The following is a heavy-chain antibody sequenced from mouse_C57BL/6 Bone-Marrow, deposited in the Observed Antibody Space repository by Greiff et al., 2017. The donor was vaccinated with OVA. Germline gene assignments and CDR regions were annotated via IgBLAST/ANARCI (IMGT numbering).Heavy chain of an antibody. Sequence: EVKLVESGGDLVKPGGSLKLSCAASGFTFSSYGMSWVRQTPDKRLEWVATISSGGSYTYYPDSVKGRFTISRDNAKNTLYLQMSSLKSEDTAMYYCARQGLWLRRRRYFDVWGTGTTVTVSS. D-gene: IGHD2-2*01. J-gene: IGHJ1*03. V-gene: IGHV5-6*01. CDR3: ARQGLWLRRRRYFDV. CDR1: GFTFSSYG. CDR2: ISSGGSYT.